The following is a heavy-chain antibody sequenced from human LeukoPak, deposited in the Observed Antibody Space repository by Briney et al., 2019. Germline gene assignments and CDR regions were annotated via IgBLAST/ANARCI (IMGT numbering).Heavy chain of an antibody. CDR3: ATYTNRLHH. CDR2: IHYTGST. J-gene: IGHJ5*02. D-gene: IGHD2-8*01. V-gene: IGHV4-59*01. Sequence: PSETLSLTCTVSSGSISYFYWNWIRQPPGKGLEWIGYIHYTGSTNYNPSLKSRVTISVDTSKNQFSLKLSSVTAADTAVYYCATYTNRLHHWGQGTLVTVSS. CDR1: SGSISYFY.